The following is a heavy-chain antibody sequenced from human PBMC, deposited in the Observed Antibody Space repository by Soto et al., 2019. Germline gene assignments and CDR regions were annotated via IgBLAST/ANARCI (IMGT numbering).Heavy chain of an antibody. D-gene: IGHD2-21*02. J-gene: IGHJ4*02. CDR1: GGSISNDNYY. V-gene: IGHV4-30-4*01. CDR3: AKDDFTDRGDDYFDY. Sequence: TLAITCTVSGGSISNDNYYWSWIRQSPGKGLEWIAYIYYSGSTYYNPSLKSRLTISVDPSKNQFSLKLSSVTAADTAVYYCAKDDFTDRGDDYFDYWGPGTLVTVSS. CDR2: IYYSGST.